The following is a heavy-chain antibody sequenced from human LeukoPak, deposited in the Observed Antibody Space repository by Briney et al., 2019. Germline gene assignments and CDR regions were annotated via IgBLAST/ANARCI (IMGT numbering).Heavy chain of an antibody. V-gene: IGHV4-34*01. CDR1: GGSFSGYY. CDR3: ARNGRAAAAGTKYYYYYMDV. Sequence: PSETLSLTCAVYGGSFSGYYWSWIRQPPGKGLEWIGEINHSGSTNYNPSLKSRVTISVDTSKNQFSLKLSSVTAADTAVYYCARNGRAAAAGTKYYYYYMDVWGKGTTVTISS. J-gene: IGHJ6*03. CDR2: INHSGST. D-gene: IGHD6-13*01.